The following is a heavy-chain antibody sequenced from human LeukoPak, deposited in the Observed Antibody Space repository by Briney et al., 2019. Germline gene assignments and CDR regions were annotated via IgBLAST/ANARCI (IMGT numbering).Heavy chain of an antibody. V-gene: IGHV5-51*01. CDR1: GYSFTNYW. CDR3: AKSPLGATIEGFDY. J-gene: IGHJ4*02. D-gene: IGHD3-3*01. CDR2: IYPGDSST. Sequence: GESLKISCKGSGYSFTNYWIGWVRQMPGKGLECMGIIYPGDSSTRYSPSFQGQVTISVDKSISTAYLQWSSLEASDTAMYYCAKSPLGATIEGFDYWGQGTLVTVSS.